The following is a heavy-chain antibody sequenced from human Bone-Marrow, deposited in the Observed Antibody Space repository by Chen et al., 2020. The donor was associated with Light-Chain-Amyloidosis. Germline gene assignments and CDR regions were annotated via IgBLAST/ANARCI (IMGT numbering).Heavy chain of an antibody. J-gene: IGHJ4*02. D-gene: IGHD3-22*01. V-gene: IGHV5-10-1*03. CDR1: GNIFSSYW. CDR3: ARQGYYEISGYSDY. CDR2: IDLSVFDI. Sequence: EVQLVQSGAEVKKPGESLRISCTGSGNIFSSYWIRWVRQMPGKGLEWMGRIDLSVFDINYSPSFQGHVTISVDKSINTAHLQWSRLEASDTAIYYCARQGYYEISGYSDYWGQGTLVTVSS.